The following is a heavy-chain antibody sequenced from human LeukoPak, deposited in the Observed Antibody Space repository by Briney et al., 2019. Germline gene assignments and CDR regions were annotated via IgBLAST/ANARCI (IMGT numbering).Heavy chain of an antibody. CDR1: GYTFTSYY. CDR2: INPSGGST. CDR3: ARVLREPLVFDY. V-gene: IGHV1-46*01. D-gene: IGHD1-26*01. Sequence: ASVKVSCKASGYTFTSYYMHWVRQAPGQGLEWMGIINPSGGSTGYAQKFQGRVTMIRDTSTSTVYMELSSLRSEDTAVYYCARVLREPLVFDYWGQGILVTVSS. J-gene: IGHJ4*02.